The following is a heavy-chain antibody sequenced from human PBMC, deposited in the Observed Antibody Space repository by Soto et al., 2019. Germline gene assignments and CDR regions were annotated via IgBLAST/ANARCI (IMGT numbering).Heavy chain of an antibody. CDR2: ISSSGTTI. Sequence: EVQLVESGGGLVQPGGSLRLSCVASGFTFSSYSLNWVRQAPGKGLEWVSYISSSGTTIYYADSVKGRFTISRDNAKNSLYLQMNSLRAEDTAVYYCASLPVVTANHLDYWGQGTLVTVSS. J-gene: IGHJ4*02. D-gene: IGHD2-21*02. CDR1: GFTFSSYS. CDR3: ASLPVVTANHLDY. V-gene: IGHV3-48*01.